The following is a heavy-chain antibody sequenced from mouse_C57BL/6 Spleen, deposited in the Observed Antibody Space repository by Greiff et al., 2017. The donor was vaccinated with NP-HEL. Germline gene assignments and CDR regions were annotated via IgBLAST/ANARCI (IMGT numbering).Heavy chain of an antibody. D-gene: IGHD2-10*01. J-gene: IGHJ3*01. V-gene: IGHV5-4*01. CDR2: ISDGGSYT. CDR1: GFTFSSYA. CDR3: AREGGAAYYGNFAWFAY. Sequence: DVQLVESGGGLVKPGGSLKLSCAASGFTFSSYAMSWVRQTPEKRLEWVATISDGGSYTYYPDNVKGRFTISRDNAKNNLYLQMSHLKSEDTAMYYCAREGGAAYYGNFAWFAYWGQGTLVTVSA.